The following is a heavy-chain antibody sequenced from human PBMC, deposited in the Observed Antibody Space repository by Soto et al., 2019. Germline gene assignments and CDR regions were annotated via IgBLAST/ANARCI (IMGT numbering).Heavy chain of an antibody. D-gene: IGHD3-16*01. CDR2: IIPILGTA. Sequence: SVKVSCQASGSTFSSYAISWVRQAPGQGLEWMGGIIPILGTANYAQKFQGRVTITADESTSTAYMELSSLRSEDTAVYYCARWSNNDWGSYRGLDNWGGGIW. V-gene: IGHV1-69*13. CDR3: ARWSNNDWGSYRGLDNWGGGI. CDR1: GSTFSSYA. J-gene: IGHJ3*02.